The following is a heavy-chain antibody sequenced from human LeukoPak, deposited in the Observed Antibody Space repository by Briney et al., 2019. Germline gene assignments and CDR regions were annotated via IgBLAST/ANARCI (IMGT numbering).Heavy chain of an antibody. CDR3: ARNSIAARPLDY. D-gene: IGHD6-6*01. Sequence: GGSLRLSCAASGFTFSRNWMHWVRQAPGKGLVWVSRINSDGSITNYADSVKGRFTISRDNAKNTLYLQMSSLRAEDTAVYYCARNSIAARPLDYWGQGTLVTVSS. J-gene: IGHJ4*02. CDR2: INSDGSIT. V-gene: IGHV3-74*01. CDR1: GFTFSRNW.